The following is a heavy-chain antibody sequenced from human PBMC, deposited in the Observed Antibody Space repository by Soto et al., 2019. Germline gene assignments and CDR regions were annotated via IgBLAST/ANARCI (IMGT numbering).Heavy chain of an antibody. CDR3: SRYGSEGDSSGYPYYFDY. D-gene: IGHD3-22*01. CDR1: GGSISSGDYY. V-gene: IGHV4-30-4*01. J-gene: IGHJ4*02. CDR2: IYYSGST. Sequence: SETLSLTCTVSGGSISSGDYYWSWIRQPPGKGLEWIGYIYYSGSTYYNPSLKSRVTISVDTSKNQFSLKLSSVTAADTAVYYCSRYGSEGDSSGYPYYFDYWGQGTLVTVSA.